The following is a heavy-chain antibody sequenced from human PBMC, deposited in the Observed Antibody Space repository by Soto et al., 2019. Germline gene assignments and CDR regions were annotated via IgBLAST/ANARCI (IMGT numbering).Heavy chain of an antibody. D-gene: IGHD3-22*01. Sequence: ASVKVSCKASGYTFTTYGISWVRQAPGQGLEWMGWISVYNGNTKYAKKFQGRVTMTTDTSTNTAYMDLRSLRSDDTAVYYCVRAKSRCCHYYEPHAFDLWGQGTMVTVSS. CDR3: VRAKSRCCHYYEPHAFDL. CDR1: GYTFTTYG. J-gene: IGHJ3*01. CDR2: ISVYNGNT. V-gene: IGHV1-18*04.